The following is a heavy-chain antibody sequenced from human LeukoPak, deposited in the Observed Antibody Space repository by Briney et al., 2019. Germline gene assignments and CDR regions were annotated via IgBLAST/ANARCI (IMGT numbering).Heavy chain of an antibody. CDR2: MNPNSGNT. V-gene: IGHV1-8*01. J-gene: IGHJ4*02. Sequence: ASVKVSCKASGYTFTSYDINWVRQATGQGLEWMGWMNPNSGNTGYAQKFQGRVTMTRNTSISTAYMELSSLRSEDTAVYYCAREGIAVAGRKFDYWGQGTLVTVSS. CDR1: GYTFTSYD. D-gene: IGHD6-19*01. CDR3: AREGIAVAGRKFDY.